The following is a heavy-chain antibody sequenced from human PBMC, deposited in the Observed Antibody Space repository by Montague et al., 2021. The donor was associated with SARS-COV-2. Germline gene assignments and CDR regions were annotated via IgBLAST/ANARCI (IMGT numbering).Heavy chain of an antibody. CDR1: GGSISGYY. D-gene: IGHD3-16*02. J-gene: IGHJ5*02. CDR2: INHSGST. V-gene: IGHV4-59*12. CDR3: ARGYDYVWASYRYLHCFDP. Sequence: SETLSLTCTVSGGSISGYYWSWIRQPPGKGLEWIGEINHSGSTNYNPSLKSRVTISVDTSKNQFSLKLSSVTAADTAVYYCARGYDYVWASYRYLHCFDPWGQGTLVTVSS.